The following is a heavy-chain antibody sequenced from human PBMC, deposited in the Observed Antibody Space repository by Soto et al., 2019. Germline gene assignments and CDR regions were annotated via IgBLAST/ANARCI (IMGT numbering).Heavy chain of an antibody. CDR2: MFHSGKT. J-gene: IGHJ5*02. D-gene: IGHD2-2*01. CDR1: GYSISSGYY. V-gene: IGHV4-38-2*01. CDR3: ARGHIVVVPTVGWFDP. Sequence: SETLSLTCAVSGYSISSGYYWGWVRQPPGKGLEWLGSMFHSGKTYYNPSLKSRLTISVDTSKNQFSLKLNSVTAADTAVYYCARGHIVVVPTVGWFDPWGEGTLVTVSS.